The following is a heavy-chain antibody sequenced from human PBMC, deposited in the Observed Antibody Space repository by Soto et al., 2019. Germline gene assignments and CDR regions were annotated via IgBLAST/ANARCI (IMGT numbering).Heavy chain of an antibody. CDR3: AILGGGLRTRYYYYYMDV. J-gene: IGHJ6*03. D-gene: IGHD5-12*01. Sequence: PSETLSLTCTVSGGSISSSSYYWGWIRQPPGKGLEWIGSIYYSGSTYYNPSLKSRVTISVDTSKNQFSLKLSSVTAADTAVYYFAILGGGLRTRYYYYYMDVWGKGTTVTVSS. CDR2: IYYSGST. CDR1: GGSISSSSYY. V-gene: IGHV4-39*01.